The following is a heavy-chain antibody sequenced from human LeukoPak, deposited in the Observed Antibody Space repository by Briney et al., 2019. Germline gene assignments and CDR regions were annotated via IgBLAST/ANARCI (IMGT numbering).Heavy chain of an antibody. D-gene: IGHD3-10*01. CDR2: IIPIFGTA. V-gene: IGHV1-69*13. CDR1: GGTFSSYA. Sequence: SVKVSCKASGGTFSSYAISWVRQVPGQGLEWMGGIIPIFGTANYAQKFQGRVTITADESTSTAYMELISLRSEDTAVYYCARALVRGVIQNWFDPWGQGTLVTVSS. J-gene: IGHJ5*02. CDR3: ARALVRGVIQNWFDP.